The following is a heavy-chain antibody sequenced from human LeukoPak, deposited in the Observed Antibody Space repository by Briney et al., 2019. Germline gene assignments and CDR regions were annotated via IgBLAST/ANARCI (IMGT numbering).Heavy chain of an antibody. V-gene: IGHV3-7*02. D-gene: IGHD4-17*01. CDR2: INHDGGDK. J-gene: IGHJ4*02. CDR1: GFIFRNHW. Sequence: GGSLRLSCVASGFIFRNHWMSWVRQAPGKGLEWVANINHDGGDKNYVDSVEGRFTISRDNAKSSLYLQMNSLRVEDTAVYYCAITGGPTVTAFDLWGQGILVTVSS. CDR3: AITGGPTVTAFDL.